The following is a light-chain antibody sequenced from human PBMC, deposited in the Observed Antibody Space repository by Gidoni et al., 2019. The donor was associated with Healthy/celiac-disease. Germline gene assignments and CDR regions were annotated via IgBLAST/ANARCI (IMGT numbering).Light chain of an antibody. Sequence: NFMLTQPHSVSESPGKTVTISCTLSSGSIASNYVQWYQQRPGSSPTTVIYEDNQRPSGVPDRFSGSIDSSSNSASLTISGLKTEDEADYYCQSYDSSFVVFGGGTKLTVL. CDR1: SGSIASNY. CDR2: EDN. CDR3: QSYDSSFVV. V-gene: IGLV6-57*01. J-gene: IGLJ2*01.